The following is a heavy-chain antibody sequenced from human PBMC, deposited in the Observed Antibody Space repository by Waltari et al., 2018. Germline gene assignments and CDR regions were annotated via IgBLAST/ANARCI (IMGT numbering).Heavy chain of an antibody. V-gene: IGHV5-51*01. CDR2: IYPGDSDT. Sequence: EVQLVQSGAEVKKPGESLKISCKGSGYSFTSYWIGWVRQMPGKGLEWMGIIYPGDSDTRYSPSFQGQVTISADKSISTAYLQWSSLKASDTAMYYCARLSGSWWAAAGFYAFDIWGQGTMVTVSS. CDR3: ARLSGSWWAAAGFYAFDI. D-gene: IGHD6-13*01. CDR1: GYSFTSYW. J-gene: IGHJ3*02.